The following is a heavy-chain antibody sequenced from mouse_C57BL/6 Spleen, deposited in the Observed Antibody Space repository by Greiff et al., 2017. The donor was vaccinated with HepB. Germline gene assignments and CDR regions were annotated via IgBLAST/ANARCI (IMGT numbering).Heavy chain of an antibody. CDR1: GYTFTSYW. CDR2: IHPNSGST. Sequence: VQLQQPGAELVKPGASVKLSCKASGYTFTSYWMHWVKQRPGQGLEWIGMIHPNSGSTNYNEKFKSKATLTVDKSSSTAYMQLSSLTSEDSAVYYCAKDYSGSGRAGFAYWGQGTLVTVSA. D-gene: IGHD1-1*01. V-gene: IGHV1-64*01. CDR3: AKDYSGSGRAGFAY. J-gene: IGHJ3*01.